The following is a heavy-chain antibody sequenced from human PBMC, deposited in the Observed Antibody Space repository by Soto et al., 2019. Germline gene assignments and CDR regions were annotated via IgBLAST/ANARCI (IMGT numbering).Heavy chain of an antibody. Sequence: GGSLRLSCAASGFTFTRYSMNWVRQAPGKGLEWVSSISSTTNYIYYGDSMKGRVTISRDNGKNSLYLEIHSLRAEDTAVYYCARESEDLTSNFDYWGQGTLVTVSS. CDR1: GFTFTRYS. CDR2: ISSTTNYI. J-gene: IGHJ4*02. V-gene: IGHV3-21*06. CDR3: ARESEDLTSNFDY.